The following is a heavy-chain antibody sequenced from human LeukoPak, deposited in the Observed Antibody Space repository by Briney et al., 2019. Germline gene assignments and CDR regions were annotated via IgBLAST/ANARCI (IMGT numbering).Heavy chain of an antibody. J-gene: IGHJ5*02. V-gene: IGHV4-61*02. CDR1: GGSISSGTYY. CDR3: ARAPTKIKAAAGTKNWFDP. Sequence: SQTLSLTCTVSGGSISSGTYYWSWIRQPAGKGLEWIGRVYTYGNTNHNPSIKSRVIISVDTSKNQFSLKLSSVTAADTAVYYCARAPTKIKAAAGTKNWFDPWGQGTLVTVSS. D-gene: IGHD6-13*01. CDR2: VYTYGNT.